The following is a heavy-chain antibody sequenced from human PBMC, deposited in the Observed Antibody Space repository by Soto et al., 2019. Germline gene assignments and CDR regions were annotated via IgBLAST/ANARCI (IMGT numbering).Heavy chain of an antibody. CDR3: ARDLRLVAANNWFDP. CDR1: GGSISSYY. J-gene: IGHJ5*02. CDR2: IYYSGST. Sequence: SETLSLTCIVSGGSISSYYWSWIRQPPGEGLEWIGYIYYSGSTNYIPSLKSRVTISVDTSKNQFSLKLSSVTAADTAVYYCARDLRLVAANNWFDPWGQGTLVTVSS. D-gene: IGHD2-15*01. V-gene: IGHV4-59*01.